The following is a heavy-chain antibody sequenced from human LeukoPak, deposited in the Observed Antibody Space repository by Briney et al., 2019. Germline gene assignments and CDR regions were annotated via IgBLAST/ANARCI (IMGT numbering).Heavy chain of an antibody. D-gene: IGHD2-21*02. Sequence: PGGSLRLSCAASGFTFSSYWMSWVRQAPGKGLEWVAHTKQDGSEKYYVDSVKGRFTISRDNAKNSLYLQMNSLRAEDTAVYYCARDFYPYCGGDCDTYFDYWGQGTLVTVSS. V-gene: IGHV3-7*01. J-gene: IGHJ4*02. CDR1: GFTFSSYW. CDR2: TKQDGSEK. CDR3: ARDFYPYCGGDCDTYFDY.